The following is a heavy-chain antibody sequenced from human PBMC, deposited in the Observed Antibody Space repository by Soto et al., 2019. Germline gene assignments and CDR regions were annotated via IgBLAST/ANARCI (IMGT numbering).Heavy chain of an antibody. J-gene: IGHJ6*02. CDR2: IKPSGGST. Sequence: QVQLVQSGAEVKKPGASVKVSCKASGYTFTSYYMHWVRQAPGQGLEWMGIIKPSGGSTSYAQKFQGRVTRTRDTSTSTVYMELSSLRSEDTAVYYCARDDLREQKGGGIDVWGQGTTVTVSS. CDR3: ARDDLREQKGGGIDV. D-gene: IGHD1-26*01. V-gene: IGHV1-46*01. CDR1: GYTFTSYY.